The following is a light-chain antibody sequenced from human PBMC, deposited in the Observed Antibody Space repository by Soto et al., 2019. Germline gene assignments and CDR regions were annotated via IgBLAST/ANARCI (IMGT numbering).Light chain of an antibody. CDR3: QQLNSYPIT. CDR1: QRISTW. V-gene: IGKV1-5*01. J-gene: IGKJ5*01. Sequence: DIQMTQSPSTLSASVGDGVTITCRASQRISTWLAWYQQKPGKAPKLLISDASTLQSGVPSRFSGSGSGTDFTLTISSLQPEDFATYYCQQLNSYPITFGQGTRLEIK. CDR2: DAS.